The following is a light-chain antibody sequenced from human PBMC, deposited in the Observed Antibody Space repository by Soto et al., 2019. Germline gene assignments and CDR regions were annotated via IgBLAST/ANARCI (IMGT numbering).Light chain of an antibody. Sequence: QSALTQSASVSGSPGQSIAISCTGTSSDVGGYNYVSWYQQYPGKAPKLIIYEVSNRPSGVSDRFSGSKSGNTASLTISGLQAEDEADYYCSSYTTSSTRVFGGGTKLTVL. V-gene: IGLV2-14*03. CDR1: SSDVGGYNY. J-gene: IGLJ3*02. CDR3: SSYTTSSTRV. CDR2: EVS.